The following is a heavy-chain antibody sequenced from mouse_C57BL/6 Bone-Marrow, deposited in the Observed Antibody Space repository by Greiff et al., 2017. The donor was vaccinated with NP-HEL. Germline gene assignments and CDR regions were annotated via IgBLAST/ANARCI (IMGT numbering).Heavy chain of an antibody. CDR1: GYTFTSYW. V-gene: IGHV1-52*01. J-gene: IGHJ2*01. D-gene: IGHD1-1*01. Sequence: VQLQQPGAELVRPGSSVKLSCKASGYTFTSYWMHWVKQRPIQGLEWIGNIDPSDSETHYNQKFKDKATLTVDKSSSTAYMQLSSLTSEDSAVYYCARRSGSSYADYFDYWGQGTTLTVSS. CDR3: ARRSGSSYADYFDY. CDR2: IDPSDSET.